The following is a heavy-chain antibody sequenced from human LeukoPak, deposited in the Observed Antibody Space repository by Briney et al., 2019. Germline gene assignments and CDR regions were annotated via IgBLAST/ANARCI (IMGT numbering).Heavy chain of an antibody. CDR1: GFTVSSNY. J-gene: IGHJ4*02. CDR2: IYSGGST. D-gene: IGHD3-9*01. CDR3: ARARHGILTGYYLDY. V-gene: IGHV3-53*01. Sequence: PGGSLRLSCAASGFTVSSNYMSWVRQAPGKGLEWVSVIYSGGSTYYADSVKGRFTISRDNSKNTLHLQMNSLRAEDTAVYYCARARHGILTGYYLDYWGQGTLVTVSS.